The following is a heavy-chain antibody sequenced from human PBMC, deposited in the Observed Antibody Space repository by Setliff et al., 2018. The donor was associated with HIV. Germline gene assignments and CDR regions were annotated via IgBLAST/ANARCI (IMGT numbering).Heavy chain of an antibody. V-gene: IGHV4-59*01. D-gene: IGHD1-26*01. CDR1: GGSISSYY. Sequence: SETLSLTCTVSGGSISSYYWSWIRQPPGKGLEWIGYIYYSGSTDYNPSLMSRVTISLDTPKNQFSLKLSSVTAADTAVYYCARTRARADAFDIWGQGTMVTVSS. J-gene: IGHJ3*02. CDR2: IYYSGST. CDR3: ARTRARADAFDI.